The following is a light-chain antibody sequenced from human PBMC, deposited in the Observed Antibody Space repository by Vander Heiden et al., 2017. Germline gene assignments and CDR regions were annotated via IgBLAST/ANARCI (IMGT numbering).Light chain of an antibody. CDR2: LYSDGSQ. V-gene: IGLV4-69*01. CDR3: QTWGIGIQV. Sequence: QLELTQSPSASDSLGDSVTLTCTLCSGHTTYVIAWHQQQPDKAPRYLMTLYSDGSQTKGDGIPDRFSGSSSGAERYLTISSLQSEDEADYYCQTWGIGIQVFGGGTKLTVL. CDR1: SGHTTYV. J-gene: IGLJ2*01.